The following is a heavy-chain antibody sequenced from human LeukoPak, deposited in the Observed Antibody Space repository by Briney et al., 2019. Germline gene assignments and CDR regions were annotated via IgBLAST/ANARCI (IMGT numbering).Heavy chain of an antibody. CDR2: IYYSGST. Sequence: SETLSLTCTVSGGSISSGDYYWSWIRQPPGKGLEWIGYIYYSGSTYYNPSLKSRVTISVDTSKNQFSLKLSPVTAADTAVYYCAKVVGATWAFDIWGQGTMVTVST. V-gene: IGHV4-30-4*08. J-gene: IGHJ3*02. D-gene: IGHD1-26*01. CDR1: GGSISSGDYY. CDR3: AKVVGATWAFDI.